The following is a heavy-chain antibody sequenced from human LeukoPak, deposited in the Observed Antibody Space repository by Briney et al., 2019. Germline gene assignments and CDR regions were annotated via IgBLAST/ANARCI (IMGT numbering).Heavy chain of an antibody. CDR1: GGTFSSYA. D-gene: IGHD6-19*01. CDR2: IIPIFGTA. CDR3: AKDEREWLVRGGGDY. V-gene: IGHV1-69*06. J-gene: IGHJ4*02. Sequence: GASVKVSCKASGGTFSSYAISWVRQAPGQGLEWMGGIIPIFGTANYAQKFQGRVTITADKSTSTAYMELSSLRSEDTAVYYCAKDEREWLVRGGGDYWGQGTLVTVSS.